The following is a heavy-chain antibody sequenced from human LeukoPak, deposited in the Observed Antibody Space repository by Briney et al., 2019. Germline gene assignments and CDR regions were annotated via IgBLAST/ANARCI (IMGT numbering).Heavy chain of an antibody. CDR1: GGSINFYY. J-gene: IGHJ4*02. V-gene: IGHV4-4*07. CDR3: ARGIADPYSFDS. Sequence: TSETLSLTCTVSGGSINFYYWSWIRQPAGKGLEWIGRIYSTGSTKYSPSLKSRVTMSVDKSKNQFSLNLSAVTAADTAVYYCARGIADPYSFDSWGQGTLVSVSS. D-gene: IGHD6-13*01. CDR2: IYSTGST.